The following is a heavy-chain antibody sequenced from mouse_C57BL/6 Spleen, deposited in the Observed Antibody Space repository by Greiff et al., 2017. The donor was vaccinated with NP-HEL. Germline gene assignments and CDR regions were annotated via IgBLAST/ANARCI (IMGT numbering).Heavy chain of an antibody. CDR2: ISDGGSYT. CDR1: GFTFSSYA. J-gene: IGHJ2*01. CDR3: AREEGYGPGFDY. Sequence: EVMLVESGGGLVKPGGSLKLSCAASGFTFSSYAMSWVRQTPEKRLEWVATISDGGSYTYYPDNVKGRVTISRDNAKNNLYLQMSHLKSEDTAMYYCAREEGYGPGFDYWGQGTTLTVSS. V-gene: IGHV5-4*01. D-gene: IGHD1-2*01.